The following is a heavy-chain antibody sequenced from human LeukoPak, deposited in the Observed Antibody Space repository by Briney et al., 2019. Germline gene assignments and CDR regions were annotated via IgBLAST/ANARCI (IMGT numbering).Heavy chain of an antibody. Sequence: PSETLSLTCTVSGDSVSSGTYYWSWVRQPPGKGLEWIGFISYSGSTNYIPSLKSRITISVDISKNQFSLKVRSVTAADTAVYYCARGPYVWGQGTMVTVSS. J-gene: IGHJ3*01. CDR2: ISYSGST. V-gene: IGHV4-61*01. CDR1: GDSVSSGTYY. CDR3: ARGPYV.